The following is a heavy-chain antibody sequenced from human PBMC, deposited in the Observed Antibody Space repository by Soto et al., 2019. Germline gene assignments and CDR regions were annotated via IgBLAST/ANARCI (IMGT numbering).Heavy chain of an antibody. CDR3: AKDEYYDSNNWFDP. Sequence: SETLSLTCTVSGGSIRASYWSWIRQPAGKGLEWIGRIYSTGSTNYNPSFRSRVTMSVDTSKNQFSLKLSSVTAADTAVYYCAKDEYYDSNNWFDPWGQGTLVTVSS. CDR2: IYSTGST. J-gene: IGHJ5*02. CDR1: GGSIRASY. D-gene: IGHD3-22*01. V-gene: IGHV4-4*07.